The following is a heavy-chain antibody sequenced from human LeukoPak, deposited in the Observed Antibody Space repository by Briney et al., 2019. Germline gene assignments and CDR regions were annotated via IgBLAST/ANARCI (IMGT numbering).Heavy chain of an antibody. D-gene: IGHD2-21*02. Sequence: SETLSLTCRVSGGSVTTYFWSWIRQPPGKGLEWIAYIYYSRSTNYNPSLKSRVSISVDSSKNQFSLKLRSVTAADTAVYYCARNAGDIWGQGTLVTVSS. CDR2: IYYSRST. CDR1: GGSVTTYF. V-gene: IGHV4-59*02. J-gene: IGHJ4*02. CDR3: ARNAGDI.